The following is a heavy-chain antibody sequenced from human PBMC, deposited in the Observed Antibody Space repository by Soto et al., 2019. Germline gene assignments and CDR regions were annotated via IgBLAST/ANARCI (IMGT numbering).Heavy chain of an antibody. Sequence: QVQLQESGPGLVKPSGTLSLNCKVSGDSISSSEWWSWVRQPPGKGLEWIAEIHHSGPTNYNPSLQSRVTITVDKSNNQISLRLATVIAADPAVYYCARGGITAVRNYYFDHWGQGPLVTVSS. CDR2: IHHSGPT. J-gene: IGHJ4*02. CDR3: ARGGITAVRNYYFDH. V-gene: IGHV4-4*02. D-gene: IGHD1-20*01. CDR1: GDSISSSEW.